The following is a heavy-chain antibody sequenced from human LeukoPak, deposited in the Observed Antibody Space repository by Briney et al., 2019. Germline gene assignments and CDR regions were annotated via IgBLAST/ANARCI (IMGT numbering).Heavy chain of an antibody. J-gene: IGHJ4*02. D-gene: IGHD6-19*01. V-gene: IGHV4-39*01. CDR2: ISYSDNT. Sequence: KSSETLSLTCSISGASISSSSFYWGWIRQPPGQGLEWIGTISYSDNTYYNPSLKSRITMSVDTSKNQFSLKLSSVTAADTAIYYCVRRHSGWYSAFDNWGQGTLVTVSS. CDR1: GASISSSSFY. CDR3: VRRHSGWYSAFDN.